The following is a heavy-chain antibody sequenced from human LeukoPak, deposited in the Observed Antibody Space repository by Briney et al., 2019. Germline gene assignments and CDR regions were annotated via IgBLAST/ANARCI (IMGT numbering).Heavy chain of an antibody. Sequence: SETLSLTCTVFGGSISSYYWSWIRQPPGKGLEWIGYIYYSGSTNYNPSLKSRVTISVDTSKNPFSLKLSSVTAADTAVYYCARGDSSSWYGNWFDPWGQGTLVTVSS. CDR2: IYYSGST. CDR3: ARGDSSSWYGNWFDP. J-gene: IGHJ5*02. D-gene: IGHD6-13*01. V-gene: IGHV4-59*08. CDR1: GGSISSYY.